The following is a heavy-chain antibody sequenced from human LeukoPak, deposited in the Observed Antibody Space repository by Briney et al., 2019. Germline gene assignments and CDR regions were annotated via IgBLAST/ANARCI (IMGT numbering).Heavy chain of an antibody. CDR3: ARELDEGFDY. CDR1: GFTFSSYS. Sequence: GGSLRLSCAASGFTFSSYSMNWVRQAPGKGLEWVSSVGGSSRSMYYADSVKGRFTISRDNAKNSLFLQMNSLRAEDTAVYYCARELDEGFDYWGQGTLVTVSS. J-gene: IGHJ4*02. V-gene: IGHV3-21*01. D-gene: IGHD3-9*01. CDR2: VGGSSRSM.